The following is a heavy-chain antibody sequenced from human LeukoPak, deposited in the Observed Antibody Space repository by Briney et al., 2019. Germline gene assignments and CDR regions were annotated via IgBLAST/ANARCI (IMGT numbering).Heavy chain of an antibody. CDR2: ISWNSGSI. CDR1: GFTFDDYA. Sequence: GRSLRLSCAASGFTFDDYAMHWVRQAPGKGLEWVSGISWNSGSIGYADSVKGRFTISRDNAKNSLYLQMNSLRAEDMALYYCAKSSSSWDTMDVWGKGTTVTVSS. CDR3: AKSSSSWDTMDV. V-gene: IGHV3-9*03. J-gene: IGHJ6*03. D-gene: IGHD6-13*01.